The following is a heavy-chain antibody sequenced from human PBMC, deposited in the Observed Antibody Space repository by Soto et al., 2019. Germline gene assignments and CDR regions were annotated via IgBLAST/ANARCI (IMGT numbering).Heavy chain of an antibody. J-gene: IGHJ4*02. CDR3: ARHERSIGDYYGSGLVDY. CDR2: IYYSGST. D-gene: IGHD3-10*01. CDR1: GGSISSSSYY. Sequence: QLQLQESGPGLVKPSETLSLTCTVSGGSISSSSYYWGWIRQPPGKGLEWIGSIYYSGSTYYNPSLKSRVTISVDTSQNQFSLKRSSGTAADTAVYYCARHERSIGDYYGSGLVDYWGQGTLVTVSS. V-gene: IGHV4-39*01.